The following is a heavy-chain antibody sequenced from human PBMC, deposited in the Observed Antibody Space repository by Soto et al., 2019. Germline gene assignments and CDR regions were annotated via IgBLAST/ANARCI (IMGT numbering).Heavy chain of an antibody. CDR2: ITTSDDIT. J-gene: IGHJ5*02. CDR1: GFIFKVFA. CDR3: TKGDSSGYFDPSTGYSTPDH. D-gene: IGHD3-3*01. Sequence: DVQLFESGGGLVEPGESLRLSCAASGFIFKVFAMSWVRQAPGKGLEWVSTITTSDDITYSADSVRGRFTISRDNSANTLFLQMSSLRGDDTATYYCTKGDSSGYFDPSTGYSTPDHWGQGTLVTVSS. V-gene: IGHV3-23*01.